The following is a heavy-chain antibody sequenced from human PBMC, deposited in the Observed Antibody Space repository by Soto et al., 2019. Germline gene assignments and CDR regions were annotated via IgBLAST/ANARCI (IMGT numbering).Heavy chain of an antibody. Sequence: EVQLVESGGGLVKPGGSLRLSCAASGFTFSSYSMNWVRQAPGKGLEWVSSISSSSSYIYYADSVKGRFTSSRDNAKNSRYLQMNSLRAEDTAVYYCARYEAYYYANVDYWGQGTLVTVSS. V-gene: IGHV3-21*01. CDR3: ARYEAYYYANVDY. J-gene: IGHJ4*02. CDR2: ISSSSSYI. CDR1: GFTFSSYS. D-gene: IGHD3-10*01.